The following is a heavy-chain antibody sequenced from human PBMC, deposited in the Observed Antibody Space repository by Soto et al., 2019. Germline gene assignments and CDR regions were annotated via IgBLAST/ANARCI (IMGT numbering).Heavy chain of an antibody. Sequence: TLSLTCTVSGGSISRGGSYWSWIRQNPGKGLEWTGYIYYSGSTYYNPSLKSRVTISVDTSKNQFSLKLSSVTAADTAVYYCARGVVVVVPAAIRRGDYYYYGMDVWGQGTTVTVSS. CDR2: IYYSGST. V-gene: IGHV4-31*03. CDR3: ARGVVVVVPAAIRRGDYYYYGMDV. J-gene: IGHJ6*02. CDR1: GGSISRGGSY. D-gene: IGHD2-2*02.